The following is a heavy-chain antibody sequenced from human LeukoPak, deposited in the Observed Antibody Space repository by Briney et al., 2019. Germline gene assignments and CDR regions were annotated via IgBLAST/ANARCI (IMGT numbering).Heavy chain of an antibody. J-gene: IGHJ4*02. CDR2: ISGSAGDT. V-gene: IGHV3-23*01. CDR3: AKRGIVIRAVILVGFHKEAYYFDY. CDR1: GITLNNYG. D-gene: IGHD3-10*01. Sequence: GSLILSCAVSGITLNNYGMSWVRQAPGKGLEWVAGISGSAGDTNYADSVKGRFTISRDNPKKTLYLKMNRLRAEDAAVYFCAKRGIVIRAVILVGFHKEAYYFDYWGQGALVTVSS.